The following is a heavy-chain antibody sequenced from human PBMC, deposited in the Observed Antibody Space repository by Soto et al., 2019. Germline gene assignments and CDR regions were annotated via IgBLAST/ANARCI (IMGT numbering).Heavy chain of an antibody. V-gene: IGHV1-24*01. CDR3: ATPRYCSGGSCYKGAAAFDI. D-gene: IGHD2-15*01. CDR2: FDPEDGET. Sequence: ASVEVSCKXSGYTLTELSMHWVRQAPGKGLEWMGGFDPEDGETIYAQKFQGRVTMTEDTSTDTAYMELSSLRSEDTAVYYCATPRYCSGGSCYKGAAAFDIWGQGTMVTVSS. J-gene: IGHJ3*02. CDR1: GYTLTELS.